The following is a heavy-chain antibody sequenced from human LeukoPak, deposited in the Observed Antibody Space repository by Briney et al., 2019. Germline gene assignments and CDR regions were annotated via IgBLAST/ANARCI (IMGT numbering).Heavy chain of an antibody. CDR1: GGSFSGYY. J-gene: IGHJ6*03. D-gene: IGHD6-19*01. V-gene: IGHV4-34*01. Sequence: PSETLSLTCAVYGGSFSGYYWSWIRQPPGKGLEWIGEINHSGSTNYNPSLKSRVTISVDTSKNQFSLKLSSVTAADTAVYYCARHIAVVRGGYYYYYMDVWGKGTTVTVSS. CDR2: INHSGST. CDR3: ARHIAVVRGGYYYYYMDV.